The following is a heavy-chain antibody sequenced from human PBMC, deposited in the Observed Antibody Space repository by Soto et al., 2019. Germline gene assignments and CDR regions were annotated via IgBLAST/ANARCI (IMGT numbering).Heavy chain of an antibody. J-gene: IGHJ5*02. Sequence: QVHLVESGGGLVKPGGSLRLSCAASGFTFSDYYMHWIRQAPGKGLEWVSYISGSGDTIHYADSVQGRFTISRDNAKSSLYLQMSSLRAEDTAVYYCARVGCSASCFSDWFDPWCQGTLVTVSS. D-gene: IGHD2-2*01. CDR3: ARVGCSASCFSDWFDP. CDR1: GFTFSDYY. CDR2: ISGSGDTI. V-gene: IGHV3-11*01.